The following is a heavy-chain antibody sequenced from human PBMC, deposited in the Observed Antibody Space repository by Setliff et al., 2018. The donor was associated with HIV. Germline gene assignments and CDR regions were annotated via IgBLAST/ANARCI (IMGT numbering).Heavy chain of an antibody. Sequence: PSETLSLTCAVSNYSISSAYYWGWIRHPPGKGLEWIGSIYHSGSTYYNPSLKSRVTISVDTSKNQFSLKLSSVTAADTAVYHCARRNSGWYDAFDIWGQGTMVTVSS. J-gene: IGHJ3*02. CDR3: ARRNSGWYDAFDI. CDR1: NYSISSAYY. CDR2: IYHSGST. V-gene: IGHV4-38-2*01. D-gene: IGHD6-19*01.